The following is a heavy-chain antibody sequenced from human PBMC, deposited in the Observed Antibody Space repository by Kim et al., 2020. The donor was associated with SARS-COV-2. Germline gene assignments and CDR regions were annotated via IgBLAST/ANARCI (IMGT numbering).Heavy chain of an antibody. CDR3: ARGGTGYSGRYYFDY. D-gene: IGHD1-26*01. CDR1: GFTFNNYY. Sequence: GGSLRLSCAASGFTFNNYYLNWIRQAPGKGLEWVSFISSSTTSNTYTNYADSVKGRFTISRDNAKNSLHLQMNSLRAEDTAVYYCARGGTGYSGRYYFDYWGQGILVTVSS. CDR2: ISSSTTSNTYT. V-gene: IGHV3-11*06. J-gene: IGHJ4*02.